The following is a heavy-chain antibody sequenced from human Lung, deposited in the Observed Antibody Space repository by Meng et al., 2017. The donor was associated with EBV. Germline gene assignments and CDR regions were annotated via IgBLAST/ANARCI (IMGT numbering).Heavy chain of an antibody. J-gene: IGHJ2*01. CDR1: GGSFTGFD. Sequence: QVRVRELGHGRVKPSGPLCFSCAVYGGSFTGFDCGWMRHPPGKGLEWIGEINDSESTNYTPSLKRRGTIFVDTSKTQFAQKLRSVTAADKAVYYCARDYYGSYWYFDLWGRGTLVTVSS. CDR2: INDSEST. CDR3: ARDYYGSYWYFDL. V-gene: IGHV4-34*01. D-gene: IGHD3-10*01.